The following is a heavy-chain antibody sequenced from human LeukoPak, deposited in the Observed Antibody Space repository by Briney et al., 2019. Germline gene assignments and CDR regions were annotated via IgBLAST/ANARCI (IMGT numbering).Heavy chain of an antibody. V-gene: IGHV4-59*01. CDR3: ARGDGSLDY. CDR2: IYYSGST. CDR1: GGSISSYY. D-gene: IGHD1-26*01. Sequence: PSETLPLTCTVSGGSISSYYWSWIRQPPGKGLEWIGYIYYSGSTNYNPSLKSRVTISVDTSKNQFSLKLSSVTAADTAVYYCARGDGSLDYWGQGTLVTVSS. J-gene: IGHJ4*02.